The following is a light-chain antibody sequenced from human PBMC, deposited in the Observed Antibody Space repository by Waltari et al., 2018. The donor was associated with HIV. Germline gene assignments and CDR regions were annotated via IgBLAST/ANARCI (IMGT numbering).Light chain of an antibody. Sequence: QSALTQPASVSGSPGQSITISCTGTSSDVVIYNLISWYQQYPGKAPKLIIYEGSKRPSGFSNRFSGSKSGNTASLTISGLQTEDEADYYCCSYAGSFVVFGGGTKLTVL. CDR1: SSDVVIYNL. CDR2: EGS. V-gene: IGLV2-23*01. CDR3: CSYAGSFVV. J-gene: IGLJ2*01.